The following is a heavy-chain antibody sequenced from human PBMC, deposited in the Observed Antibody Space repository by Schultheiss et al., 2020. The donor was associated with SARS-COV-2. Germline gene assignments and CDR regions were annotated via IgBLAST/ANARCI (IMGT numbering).Heavy chain of an antibody. CDR1: GFTFSSYA. CDR3: ARDSGSGWRAEYFQH. D-gene: IGHD6-19*01. J-gene: IGHJ1*01. CDR2: ISSNGGST. Sequence: GGSLRLSCSASGFTFSSYAMHWVRQAPGKGLEYVSAISSNGGSTYYADSVKGRFTISRDNAKNSLYLQMNSLRAEDTAVYYCARDSGSGWRAEYFQHWGQGTLVTVSS. V-gene: IGHV3-64*04.